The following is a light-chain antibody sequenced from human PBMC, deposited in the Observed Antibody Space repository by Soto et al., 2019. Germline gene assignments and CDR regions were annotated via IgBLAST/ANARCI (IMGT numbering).Light chain of an antibody. J-gene: IGKJ1*01. Sequence: IRMTQSPSSLSASTGDRVTITCRASQGIKTYLAWYQQKPGKVPRLLIYAASTLQSGVPSRFSGSGSGADFTLTISSLQPEDVATYYCQKYNSAPWAFGPGTKVEIK. CDR2: AAS. CDR1: QGIKTY. CDR3: QKYNSAPWA. V-gene: IGKV1-27*01.